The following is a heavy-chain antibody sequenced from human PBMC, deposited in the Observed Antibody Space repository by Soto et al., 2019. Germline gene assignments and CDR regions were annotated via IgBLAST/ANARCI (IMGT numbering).Heavy chain of an antibody. CDR2: IYYRGST. CDR3: ARDGREASGMDV. V-gene: IGHV4-59*11. D-gene: IGHD1-26*01. J-gene: IGHJ6*02. CDR1: GGSISSHY. Sequence: SETLSLTGTVSGGSISSHYWSWVWQAPGKGLEWIGHIYYRGSTSYNPSLRSRSTISVDTSNNQFSLKLNSVTTADTAVYYCARDGREASGMDVWGQGTKVTVSS.